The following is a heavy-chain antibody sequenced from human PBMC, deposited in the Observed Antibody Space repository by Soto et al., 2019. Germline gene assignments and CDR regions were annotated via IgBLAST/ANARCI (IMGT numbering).Heavy chain of an antibody. CDR3: ARVLGGYTVTTRYYYYMDV. D-gene: IGHD4-17*01. Sequence: QVQLVQSGAEVKKPGASVKVSCKASGYTFTSYAMHWVRQAPGQRREWMGWINAGNGNTKYSQKFQGRVTITRDTSASTAYMELSSLRSEDTAVYYCARVLGGYTVTTRYYYYMDVWGKGTTVTVSS. CDR1: GYTFTSYA. V-gene: IGHV1-3*01. J-gene: IGHJ6*03. CDR2: INAGNGNT.